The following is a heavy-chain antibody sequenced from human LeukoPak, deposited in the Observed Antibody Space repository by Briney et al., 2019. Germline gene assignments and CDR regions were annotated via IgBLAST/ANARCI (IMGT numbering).Heavy chain of an antibody. CDR2: ISGDKSHT. CDR3: ATATFYATSGYFPS. J-gene: IGHJ5*02. Sequence: GGSLRLSCAASGFTFSSHAMSWVRQTPGKGLEWVSGISGDKSHTAYADSVKGRFTISRDNAKNTLHLQMNSLRDEDTAVYYCATATFYATSGYFPSWGQGTLVTVSS. V-gene: IGHV3-23*01. D-gene: IGHD3-22*01. CDR1: GFTFSSHA.